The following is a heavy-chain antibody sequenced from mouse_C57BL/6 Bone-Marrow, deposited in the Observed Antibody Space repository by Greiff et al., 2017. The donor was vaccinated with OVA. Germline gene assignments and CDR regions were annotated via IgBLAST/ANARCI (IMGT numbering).Heavy chain of an antibody. J-gene: IGHJ2*01. CDR1: GYSITSGYY. CDR3: AREGYYGSSSYVDY. Sequence: EVQLQQSGPGLVKPSQSLSLTCSVTGYSITSGYYWNWIRQFPGNKLEWMGYISYDGSNNYNPSLKNRISITRDTSKNQFFLKLNSVTTEDTATYYCAREGYYGSSSYVDYWGQGTTLTVSS. V-gene: IGHV3-6*01. D-gene: IGHD1-1*01. CDR2: ISYDGSN.